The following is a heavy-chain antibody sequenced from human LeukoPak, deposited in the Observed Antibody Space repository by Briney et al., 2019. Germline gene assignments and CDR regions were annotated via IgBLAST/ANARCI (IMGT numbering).Heavy chain of an antibody. Sequence: SETLSLTCAVYGGSFSGYYRSWIRQPPGKGLEWIGEINHSGSTNYNPSLKSRVTISVDTSKNQFSLKLSSVTAADTAVYYCARSPLTGYSVYFDYWGQGTLVTVSS. J-gene: IGHJ4*02. CDR3: ARSPLTGYSVYFDY. D-gene: IGHD3-9*01. V-gene: IGHV4-34*01. CDR2: INHSGST. CDR1: GGSFSGYY.